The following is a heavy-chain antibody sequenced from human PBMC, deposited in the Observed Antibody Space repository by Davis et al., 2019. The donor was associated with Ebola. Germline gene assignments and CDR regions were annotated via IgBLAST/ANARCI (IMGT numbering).Heavy chain of an antibody. CDR1: GFTFSSYW. D-gene: IGHD2-15*01. CDR2: ISSGGGAP. CDR3: VRIVVVVAANWFDP. J-gene: IGHJ5*02. Sequence: PGGSLRLSCAASGFTFSSYWMHWVRQAPGKGLVWVSDISSGGGAPYYADSVKGRFTTFRDNPKNTLYLQMNSLRADDTAVYYCVRIVVVVAANWFDPWGQGTLVTVSS. V-gene: IGHV3-23*01.